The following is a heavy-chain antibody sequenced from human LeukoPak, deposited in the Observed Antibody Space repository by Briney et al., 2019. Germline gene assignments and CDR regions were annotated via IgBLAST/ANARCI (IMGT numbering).Heavy chain of an antibody. J-gene: IGHJ5*02. CDR2: IYYSGNT. CDR3: ARRPADYSNFNWFDP. D-gene: IGHD4-11*01. V-gene: IGHV4-59*08. CDR1: GGSISSFY. Sequence: SETLSLTCSVSGGSISSFYWSWIRQPPGKGLEWIGYIYYSGNTKYNPSLKSRVTISIDTSKNQFSLKLSSVTAADMAVYYCARRPADYSNFNWFDPWGQGTLVTVSS.